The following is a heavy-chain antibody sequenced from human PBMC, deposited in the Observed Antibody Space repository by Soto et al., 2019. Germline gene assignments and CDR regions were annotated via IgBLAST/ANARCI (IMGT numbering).Heavy chain of an antibody. CDR1: GFSLSTSGMC. V-gene: IGHV2-70*11. CDR2: IDWDDDK. J-gene: IGHJ6*03. D-gene: IGHD1-20*01. Sequence: SGPTLVKPTQTLTLTCTFSGFSLSTSGMCVSWIRQPPGKALEWLARIDWDDDKYYSTTLKTRLTISKDTSKNQVVLTMTNMDPVDTATYYCARGAGALTGTTSSYYYYYMDVWGKGTTVTVSS. CDR3: ARGAGALTGTTSSYYYYYMDV.